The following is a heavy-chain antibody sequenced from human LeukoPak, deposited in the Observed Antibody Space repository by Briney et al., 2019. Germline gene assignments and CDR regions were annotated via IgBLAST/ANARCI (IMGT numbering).Heavy chain of an antibody. J-gene: IGHJ6*02. D-gene: IGHD1-26*01. CDR1: GYTFTSHY. V-gene: IGHV1-46*01. Sequence: ASVKVSCKASGYTFTSHYMHWVRQPPGQGLEWMGIINPSGGNTSYAQKFQGRVTMTRDTSTSTVYMELSSLRSEDTAVYYCANFLVGTTTGYYYGMDVWGQGTTVTISS. CDR2: INPSGGNT. CDR3: ANFLVGTTTGYYYGMDV.